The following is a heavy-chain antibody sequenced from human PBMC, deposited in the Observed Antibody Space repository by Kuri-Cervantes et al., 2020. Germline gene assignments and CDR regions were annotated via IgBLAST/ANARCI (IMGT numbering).Heavy chain of an antibody. CDR2: IYYNGST. D-gene: IGHD6-19*01. Sequence: SETLSPTCTVSSRFISRSSYYWGWTPQPPGKGLECTGSIYYNGSTYYNPSLKSRVTISVDTSKNQFSLKLGSVTAADTVVYYCASGSSGWYMNWGQGTLVTVSS. CDR1: SRFISRSSYY. V-gene: IGHV4-39*07. J-gene: IGHJ4*02. CDR3: ASGSSGWYMN.